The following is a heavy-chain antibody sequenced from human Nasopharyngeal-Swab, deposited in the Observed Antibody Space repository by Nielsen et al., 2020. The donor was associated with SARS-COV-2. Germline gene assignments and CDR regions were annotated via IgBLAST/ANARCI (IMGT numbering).Heavy chain of an antibody. V-gene: IGHV1-3*01. CDR3: ARGSLITYSIDY. J-gene: IGHJ4*02. CDR2: INAGNGNT. D-gene: IGHD3-22*01. CDR1: GYTFTSYA. Sequence: ASVKVSCKASGYTFTSYAMHWVRQAPGQRLEWMGWINAGNGNTKYSQKFQGRVTITRDTSASTAYMELSSPRSEDTAVYYCARGSLITYSIDYWGQGTLVTVSS.